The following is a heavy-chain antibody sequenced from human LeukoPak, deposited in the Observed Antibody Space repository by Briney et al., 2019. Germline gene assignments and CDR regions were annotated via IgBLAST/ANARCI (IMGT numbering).Heavy chain of an antibody. CDR2: ISYDGSNK. J-gene: IGHJ4*02. V-gene: IGHV3-30-3*01. CDR3: AREVSNEYYFDY. CDR1: VFTFSSYA. Sequence: PGGALRLSCAASVFTFSSYAMHWVRQAPGKGLEGVAVISYDGSNKYYADSVKGRFTISRDNSKNTLYLQMNSLRAEDTAVYYCAREVSNEYYFDYWGQGTLVTVSS. D-gene: IGHD1-1*01.